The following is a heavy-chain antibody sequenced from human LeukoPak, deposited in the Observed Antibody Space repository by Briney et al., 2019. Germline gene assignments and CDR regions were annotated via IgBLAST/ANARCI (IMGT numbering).Heavy chain of an antibody. Sequence: PGGSLRLSCAASGFTFSTSWMTWVRQAPGKGLEWVANIKQDGSEKYYLDSVKGRFTISRDNAKNSLFLQMNNLGVEDTAVYYCARLLSGRGRRAYYCYYMDVWGKGTTVTVSS. D-gene: IGHD6-19*01. CDR1: GFTFSTSW. CDR2: IKQDGSEK. V-gene: IGHV3-7*01. J-gene: IGHJ6*03. CDR3: ARLLSGRGRRAYYCYYMDV.